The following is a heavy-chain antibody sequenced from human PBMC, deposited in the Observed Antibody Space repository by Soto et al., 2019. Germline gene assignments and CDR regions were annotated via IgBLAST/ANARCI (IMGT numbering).Heavy chain of an antibody. CDR1: GVSISSYY. D-gene: IGHD6-13*01. CDR2: IYYSGST. CDR3: ASSNIAATGSYYYGMDV. Sequence: PSETLSLTCTVSGVSISSYYWSWIRQPPGKGLEWIGYIYYSGSTNYNPSLKSRVTISVDTSKNQFSLKLSSVTAADTAVYYCASSNIAATGSYYYGMDVWGRGTTVTVS. V-gene: IGHV4-59*01. J-gene: IGHJ6*02.